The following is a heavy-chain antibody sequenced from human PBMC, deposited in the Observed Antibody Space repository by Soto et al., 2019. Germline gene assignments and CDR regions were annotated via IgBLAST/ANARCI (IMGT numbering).Heavy chain of an antibody. V-gene: IGHV4-4*02. D-gene: IGHD1-26*01. CDR2: IYHSGST. CDR3: ASTLSGSYPFDY. J-gene: IGHJ4*02. CDR1: GGSISSSNW. Sequence: AETLSLTCAVSGGSISSSNWWSWVRQPPGKGLEWIGEIYHSGSTNYNPSLKSRVTISVDKSKNQFSLKLSSVTAADTAVYYCASTLSGSYPFDYWGQGTLVTVSS.